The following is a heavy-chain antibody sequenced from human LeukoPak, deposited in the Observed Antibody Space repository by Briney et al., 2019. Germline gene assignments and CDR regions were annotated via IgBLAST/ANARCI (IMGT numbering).Heavy chain of an antibody. CDR1: GFTFSNYA. D-gene: IGHD4-17*01. CDR3: AKRPGKTTVTRGGSFDY. V-gene: IGHV3-23*01. CDR2: ISGSGDTT. Sequence: PGGSLRLSCAASGFTFSNYAMSWVRQAPGKGLEWVSSISGSGDTTYYADSVKGRFTISRDNSKNTVYLQTKSLTPEDTAVYYCAKRPGKTTVTRGGSFDYWGQGTLVTVSS. J-gene: IGHJ4*02.